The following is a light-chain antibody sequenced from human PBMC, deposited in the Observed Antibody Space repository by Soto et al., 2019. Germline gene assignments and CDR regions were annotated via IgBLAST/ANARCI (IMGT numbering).Light chain of an antibody. V-gene: IGKV3-20*01. Sequence: ENVLTQSPGTLSLSPGERATLSCRASQNVISSYLAWYQQKPGQAPSLLVYATSSRAAGIPDRFSGSGSGKDFTITISRLEPEDFAVYYCQQYDSSHLTFGGGTKVEIK. CDR3: QQYDSSHLT. CDR2: ATS. J-gene: IGKJ4*01. CDR1: QNVISSY.